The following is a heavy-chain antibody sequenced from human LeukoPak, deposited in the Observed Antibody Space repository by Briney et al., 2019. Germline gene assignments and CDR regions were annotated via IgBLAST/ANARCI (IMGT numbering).Heavy chain of an antibody. J-gene: IGHJ4*02. CDR2: IYYSGST. D-gene: IGHD2-2*01. CDR3: ARGLFWVPYCSSTSCPWGSPFDY. CDR1: GGSISSSSYY. V-gene: IGHV4-39*07. Sequence: PSETLSLTCTVSGGSISSSSYYWGWIRRPPGTGLEWIGSIYYSGSTNYNPSLKSRVTISVDTSKNQFSLKLSSVTAADTAVYYCARGLFWVPYCSSTSCPWGSPFDYWGQGTLVTVSS.